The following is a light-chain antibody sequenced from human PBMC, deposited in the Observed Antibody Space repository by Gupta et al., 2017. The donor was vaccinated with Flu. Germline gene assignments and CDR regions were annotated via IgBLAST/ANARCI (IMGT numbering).Light chain of an antibody. CDR1: QSIDSTH. CDR2: GAS. Sequence: DIVLTQSPGTLSLSPGDRATLSCRTSQSIDSTHLAWYQQKPGQAPRLLISGASSGANGIPDRFSGSGSGTDFTLTISRVGPEDFAVYYCQHYYKSPQGTFGQGTKVEMK. CDR3: QHYYKSPQGT. J-gene: IGKJ1*01. V-gene: IGKV3-20*01.